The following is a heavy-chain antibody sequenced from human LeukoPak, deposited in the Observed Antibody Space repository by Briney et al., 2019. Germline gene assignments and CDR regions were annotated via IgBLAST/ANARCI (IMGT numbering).Heavy chain of an antibody. CDR3: ARGYGSGSYYSPPFDY. V-gene: IGHV3-48*03. Sequence: GGSLRLSCTASGFTFSSYEMNWVRQAPGKGLEWVSYISSSGSIIYYADSVKGRFTISRDNAKNSLYLQMNSLRAEDTAVYYCARGYGSGSYYSPPFDYWGQGTLVTVSS. CDR2: ISSSGSII. D-gene: IGHD3-10*01. J-gene: IGHJ4*02. CDR1: GFTFSSYE.